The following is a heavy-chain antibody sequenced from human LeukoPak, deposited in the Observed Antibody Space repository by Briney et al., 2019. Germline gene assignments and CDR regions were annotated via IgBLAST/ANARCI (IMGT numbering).Heavy chain of an antibody. CDR2: ISAYNGNT. CDR3: ARDGHSRNNWFDP. J-gene: IGHJ5*02. V-gene: IGHV1-18*04. Sequence: ASVKVSCKASGYTFTGYYMHWVRQAPGQGLEWMGWISAYNGNTNYAQKLQGRVTMTTDTSTSTAYMELRSLRSDDTAVYYCARDGHSRNNWFDPWGQGTLVTVSS. CDR1: GYTFTGYY.